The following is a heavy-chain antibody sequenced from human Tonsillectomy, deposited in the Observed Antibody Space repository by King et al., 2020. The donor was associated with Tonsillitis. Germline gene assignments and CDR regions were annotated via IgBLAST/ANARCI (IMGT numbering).Heavy chain of an antibody. CDR3: ARESEDRSGFLYLDD. Sequence: VQLVESGGGLVQPGGSLRLSCAVSGFTGSSNYMSWVRQAPGKGLEWVSVISSGGSTYSAASVKGRFTISRHNSKHTLYLQMNSLRAEDTAVYYCARESEDRSGFLYLDDWGQGTLVTVSS. CDR1: GFTGSSNY. V-gene: IGHV3-53*04. CDR2: ISSGGST. J-gene: IGHJ4*02. D-gene: IGHD3-22*01.